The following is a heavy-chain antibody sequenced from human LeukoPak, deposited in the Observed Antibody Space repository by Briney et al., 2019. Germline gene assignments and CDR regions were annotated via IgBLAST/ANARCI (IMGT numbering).Heavy chain of an antibody. CDR2: INPNSGGT. CDR3: ARDWDIGYSYGYGDDY. J-gene: IGHJ4*02. CDR1: GYTFTGYY. D-gene: IGHD5-18*01. Sequence: VASVKVSCKASGYTFTGYYMHWVRQAPGQGLEWMGWINPNSGGTNYAQKFQGRVTMTRDTSISTAYMELSRLRSDDTAVYYCARDWDIGYSYGYGDDYWGQGTLVTVSS. V-gene: IGHV1-2*02.